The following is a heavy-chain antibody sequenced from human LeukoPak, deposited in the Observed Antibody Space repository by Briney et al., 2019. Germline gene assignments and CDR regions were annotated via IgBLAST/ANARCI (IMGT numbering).Heavy chain of an antibody. Sequence: SETLSLTCSVAGGSVSSYFWSWIRQPAGKGLEWIGRIYSSGTTNYNPSLKSRVTMSVVTSKNQFSLKLNSVTAADTAVYYCARGLRGSTYYFDYWGQGTLVTVSS. CDR3: ARGLRGSTYYFDY. V-gene: IGHV4-4*07. J-gene: IGHJ4*02. CDR2: IYSSGTT. CDR1: GGSVSSYF.